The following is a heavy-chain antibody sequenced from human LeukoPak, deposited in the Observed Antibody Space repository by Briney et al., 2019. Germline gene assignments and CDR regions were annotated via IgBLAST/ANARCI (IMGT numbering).Heavy chain of an antibody. D-gene: IGHD4-17*01. J-gene: IGHJ6*02. CDR1: GGSISSYY. CDR3: ARENDYGDYYHGMDV. CDR2: IYYSGST. Sequence: SETLSLTCTVSGGSISSYYWSWIRQPPGRGLEWIGYIYYSGSTNYNPSLKSRVTISVDTSKNQFSLKLSSVTAADTAVYYCARENDYGDYYHGMDVWGQGTTVTVSS. V-gene: IGHV4-59*01.